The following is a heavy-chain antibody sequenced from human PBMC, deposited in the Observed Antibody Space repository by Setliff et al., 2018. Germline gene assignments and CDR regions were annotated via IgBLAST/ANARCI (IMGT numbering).Heavy chain of an antibody. CDR3: AGRDYSGGDS. Sequence: SETLSLTCIVAGDSISNTGYYWGWIRQPPGKGLEWIGRIYNSGTTNYNPSLKSRVTISADTSNNSFSLNLFSVTAADTAVYYCAGRDYSGGDSWGHGTLVTAPQ. CDR2: IYNSGTT. J-gene: IGHJ5*01. CDR1: GDSISNTGYY. V-gene: IGHV4-39*02. D-gene: IGHD4-4*01.